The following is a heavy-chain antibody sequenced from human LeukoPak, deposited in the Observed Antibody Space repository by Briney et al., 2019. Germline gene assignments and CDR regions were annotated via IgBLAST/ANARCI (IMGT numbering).Heavy chain of an antibody. CDR1: GGSFSNYY. Sequence: PSETLSLTCAVYGGSFSNYYWSWIRQPPGKGLEWIGEINHSGSTNYNPSLKSRVTISVDTSKNQFSLKLSSVTAADTTVYYCARRRITGTKGKWFDPWGQGTLVTVSS. CDR2: INHSGST. J-gene: IGHJ5*02. CDR3: ARRRITGTKGKWFDP. D-gene: IGHD1-7*01. V-gene: IGHV4-34*01.